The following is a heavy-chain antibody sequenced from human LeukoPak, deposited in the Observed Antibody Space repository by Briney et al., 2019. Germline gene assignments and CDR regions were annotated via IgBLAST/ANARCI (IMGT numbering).Heavy chain of an antibody. J-gene: IGHJ5*02. CDR3: AKDSSLVRGVMLSQGDNWFDP. CDR1: GFTFSSYG. CDR2: ISYDGSNK. D-gene: IGHD3-10*01. Sequence: GGSLRLSCAASGFTFSSYGMHWVRQAPGKGLEWVAVISYDGSNKYYADSVKGRFTISRDNSKNTLYLQMNSLRAEDTAAYYCAKDSSLVRGVMLSQGDNWFDPWGQGTLVTVSS. V-gene: IGHV3-30*18.